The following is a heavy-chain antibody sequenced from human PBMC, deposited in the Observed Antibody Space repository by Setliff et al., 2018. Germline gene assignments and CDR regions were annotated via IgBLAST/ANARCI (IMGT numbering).Heavy chain of an antibody. CDR2: IIPILGIA. CDR3: ARDVFPYHYEGAFDI. V-gene: IGHV1-69*10. Sequence: SVKVSCKASGGTFSSYAISWVRQAPGQGLEWMGGIIPILGIANYAQKFQGRVTMTEDTSTDTAYMELSSLRSEDTAVYYCARDVFPYHYEGAFDIWGQGTMVTVSS. J-gene: IGHJ3*02. D-gene: IGHD3-22*01. CDR1: GGTFSSYA.